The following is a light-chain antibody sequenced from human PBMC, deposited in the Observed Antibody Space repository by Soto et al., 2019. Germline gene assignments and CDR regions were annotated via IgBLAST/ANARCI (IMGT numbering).Light chain of an antibody. V-gene: IGKV3-15*01. J-gene: IGKJ1*01. CDR2: GAS. Sequence: EIVMTQSPATLSVSPGERATLSCRASQSISSNLAWYQQKPGQAPRFLIFGASTRATGIPARFSGSGSGTEFTLTISSLQSEDFAVYYCQQYNSYPQTFGQGTKVEIK. CDR1: QSISSN. CDR3: QQYNSYPQT.